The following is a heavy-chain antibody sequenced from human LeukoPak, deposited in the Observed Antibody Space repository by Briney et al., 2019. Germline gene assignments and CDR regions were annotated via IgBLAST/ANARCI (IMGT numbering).Heavy chain of an antibody. Sequence: ASVKVSCKASGGTFSSYAISWVRQAPGQGLEWMGGIIPIFGTANYARKFQGRVTITADESTSTAYMELSSLRSEDTAVYYCARAPTRYCSSTSCYNYYYYYMDVWGKGTTVTVSS. D-gene: IGHD2-2*02. CDR1: GGTFSSYA. V-gene: IGHV1-69*13. CDR3: ARAPTRYCSSTSCYNYYYYYMDV. CDR2: IIPIFGTA. J-gene: IGHJ6*03.